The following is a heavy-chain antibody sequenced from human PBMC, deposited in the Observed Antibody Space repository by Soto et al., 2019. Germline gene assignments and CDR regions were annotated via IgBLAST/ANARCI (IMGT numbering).Heavy chain of an antibody. CDR2: ISWNGASI. CDR3: ANLPLYGSGFDC. CDR1: GFTFDDYA. J-gene: IGHJ4*02. Sequence: EVQLVESGGGLVQPGRSLRLSCAASGFTFDDYAIHWVRQAPGRGLEWVAGISWNGASIGYADSVKGRFTISRDNAKNSLHLQMNRLRSADTALYYCANLPLYGSGFDCWGQGTLVTVSS. V-gene: IGHV3-9*01. D-gene: IGHD3-10*01.